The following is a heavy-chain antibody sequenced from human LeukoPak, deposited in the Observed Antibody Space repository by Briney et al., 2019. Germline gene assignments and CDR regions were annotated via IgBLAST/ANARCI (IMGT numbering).Heavy chain of an antibody. Sequence: PGGSLRLSCAASGFTFSSYGMHWFRQAPGKGLEWVAVIAYDGSNKNYADSVKGRFTISRDNSKNTLYLQMNSLRAEDTAVYYCAKDLGYQLLWGSPHDYWGQGTLVTVPS. CDR3: AKDLGYQLLWGSPHDY. V-gene: IGHV3-30*18. J-gene: IGHJ4*02. CDR2: IAYDGSNK. D-gene: IGHD2-2*01. CDR1: GFTFSSYG.